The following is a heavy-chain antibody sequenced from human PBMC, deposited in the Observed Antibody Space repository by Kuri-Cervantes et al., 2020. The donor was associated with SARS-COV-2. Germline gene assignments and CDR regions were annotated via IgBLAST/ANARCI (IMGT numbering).Heavy chain of an antibody. CDR3: AGAGTGWKYPIDY. J-gene: IGHJ4*02. CDR1: GFTFSDYY. D-gene: IGHD3-10*01. CDR2: ISDGGRAK. Sequence: GSLRLSCAASGFTFSDYYMSWIRQAPGRGLEWVSYISDGGRAKHYADSVKGRFTVPRDNAKNSLYLQMNSLRTEDTAVYFCAGAGTGWKYPIDYWGQGTLVTVSS. V-gene: IGHV3-11*04.